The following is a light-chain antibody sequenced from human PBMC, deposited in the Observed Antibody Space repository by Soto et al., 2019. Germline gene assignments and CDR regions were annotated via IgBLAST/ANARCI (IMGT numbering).Light chain of an antibody. CDR3: ASYAGNYTYV. J-gene: IGLJ1*01. V-gene: IGLV1-40*01. CDR2: GNS. Sequence: QSVLTQPPSVSGAPGQRVTISCTGSSSNIGAGYDVHWYQQLPGTAPKLLIYGNSNRPSGVPDRFSGSKSGTSASLAITGLQAEDEADYYCASYAGNYTYVFGTGTKVTVL. CDR1: SSNIGAGYD.